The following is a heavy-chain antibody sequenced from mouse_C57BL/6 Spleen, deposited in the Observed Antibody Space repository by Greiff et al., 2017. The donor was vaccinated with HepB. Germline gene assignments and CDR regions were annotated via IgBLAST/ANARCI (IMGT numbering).Heavy chain of an antibody. Sequence: VQLQQSGAELVRPGTSVKVSCKASGYAFTNYLIEWVKQRPGQGLEWIGVINPGSGGTNYNEKFKGKATLTADKSSSTAYMQLSSLTSEDSAVYFCARVTGVSLDYWGQGTTLTVSS. CDR3: ARVTGVSLDY. J-gene: IGHJ2*01. CDR1: GYAFTNYL. CDR2: INPGSGGT. V-gene: IGHV1-54*01. D-gene: IGHD2-12*01.